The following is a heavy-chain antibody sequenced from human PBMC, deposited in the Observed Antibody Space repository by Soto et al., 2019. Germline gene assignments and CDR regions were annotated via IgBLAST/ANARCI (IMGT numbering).Heavy chain of an antibody. Sequence: GGSLRLSCAASGFTFSSYAMSWVRQAPGKGLEWVSAISGSGGSTYYADSVKGRFTISRDNSKNTLYLQMNSLRAEDKAVYYCAKDYEVVVPAAIYNYFDYWGQGTLVTVSS. D-gene: IGHD2-2*02. CDR1: GFTFSSYA. J-gene: IGHJ4*02. CDR2: ISGSGGST. CDR3: AKDYEVVVPAAIYNYFDY. V-gene: IGHV3-23*01.